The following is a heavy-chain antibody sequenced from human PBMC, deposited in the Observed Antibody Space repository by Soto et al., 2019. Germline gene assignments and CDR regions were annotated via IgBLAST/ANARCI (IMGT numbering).Heavy chain of an antibody. CDR1: GDPMTSDY. Sequence: SETLSLTCTVPGDPMTSDYWSWIRQSPGKGLEWMGYIHNSGSTYYNPSLGSRVTISLDTAKKQYSLKLTSVTAADTAVYYCAITYCSGGSCYSDLLYAFDIWGQGTMVTVSS. V-gene: IGHV4-59*08. CDR3: AITYCSGGSCYSDLLYAFDI. J-gene: IGHJ3*02. CDR2: IHNSGST. D-gene: IGHD2-15*01.